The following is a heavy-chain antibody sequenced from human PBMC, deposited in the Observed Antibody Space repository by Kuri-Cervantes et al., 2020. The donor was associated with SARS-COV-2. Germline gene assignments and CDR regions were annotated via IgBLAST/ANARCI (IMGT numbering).Heavy chain of an antibody. CDR1: GGSISSSGHY. CDR2: IYYTGST. V-gene: IGHV4-39*01. CDR3: ARRRGAITGPGGYFDY. J-gene: IGHJ4*02. Sequence: GSLRLSCSVSGGSISSSGHYWGWIRQPPGSGLEFIGNIYYTGSTYYNPSLQSRVTISVDTSKKQFSLKLRSVTAADTAIYYCARRRGAITGPGGYFDYWGQGALVTVSS. D-gene: IGHD1-1*01.